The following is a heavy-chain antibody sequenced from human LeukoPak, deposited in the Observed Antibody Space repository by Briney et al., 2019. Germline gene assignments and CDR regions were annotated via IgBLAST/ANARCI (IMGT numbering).Heavy chain of an antibody. CDR2: INTDGNTR. J-gene: IGHJ4*02. V-gene: IGHV3-74*01. Sequence: GGSLRLSCATSGFTFSTSWMHWVPQPPGKGLVWVSRINTDGNTRDYADSVKGRFTISRDNAENTVYLQMNSLRAEDTAVYYCVRDMGYYDKVWGQGTLVTVSS. D-gene: IGHD3-22*01. CDR3: VRDMGYYDKV. CDR1: GFTFSTSW.